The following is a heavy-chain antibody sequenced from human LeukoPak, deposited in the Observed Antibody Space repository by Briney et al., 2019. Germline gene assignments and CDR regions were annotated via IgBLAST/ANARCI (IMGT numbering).Heavy chain of an antibody. CDR1: GYTFTSQG. D-gene: IGHD3-3*02. J-gene: IGHJ4*02. CDR2: ISPYNGNT. CDR3: AREWSHFGDY. Sequence: APVKVSCKTSGYTFTSQGIYWVRQAPGQGLEYMGWISPYNGNTNYAQKLQGRVFMTTDTSTNTAYMELRSLRSDDTAVYYCAREWSHFGDYWGQGALVTVSS. V-gene: IGHV1-18*01.